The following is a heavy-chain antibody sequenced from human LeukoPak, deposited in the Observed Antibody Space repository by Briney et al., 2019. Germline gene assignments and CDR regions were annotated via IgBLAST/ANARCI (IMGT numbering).Heavy chain of an antibody. Sequence: PSXTLSLTCTVSGGSISSSSYYWGWIRQPPGKGLEWIGSIYYSGSTYYNPSLKSRFTISVDTSKNQFSLKLSSVTAADTAVYYCARHVAIFGVVISWFDPWGQGTLVTVSS. CDR1: GGSISSSSYY. D-gene: IGHD3-3*01. CDR3: ARHVAIFGVVISWFDP. J-gene: IGHJ5*02. CDR2: IYYSGST. V-gene: IGHV4-39*01.